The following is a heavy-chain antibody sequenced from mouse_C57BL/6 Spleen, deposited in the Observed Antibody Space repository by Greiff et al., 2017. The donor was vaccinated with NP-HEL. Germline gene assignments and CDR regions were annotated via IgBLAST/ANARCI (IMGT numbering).Heavy chain of an antibody. V-gene: IGHV5-17*01. Sequence: DVKLVESGGGLVKPGGSLKLSCAASGFTFSDYGMHWVRQAPEKGLEWVAYISSGSSTIYYADTVKGRFTISRDNAKNTLFLQMTSLRSEDTAMYYCARPKMFYAMDYWGQGTSVTVSS. J-gene: IGHJ4*01. CDR1: GFTFSDYG. CDR3: ARPKMFYAMDY. CDR2: ISSGSSTI.